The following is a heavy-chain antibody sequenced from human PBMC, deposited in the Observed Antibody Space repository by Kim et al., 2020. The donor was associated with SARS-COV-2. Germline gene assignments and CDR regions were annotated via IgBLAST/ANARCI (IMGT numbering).Heavy chain of an antibody. J-gene: IGHJ4*01. CDR1: GGSFTDNY. Sequence: SETLSLTCTVYGGSFTDNYWSWIRQPPGKGLEWIGDIYYSGSTNYNPSLRSRATISLDTSRNQFSLKLDSVTAADTALYYCARTPRSTWPSGGCIDYWG. D-gene: IGHD2-15*01. CDR2: IYYSGST. CDR3: ARTPRSTWPSGGCIDY. V-gene: IGHV4-59*12.